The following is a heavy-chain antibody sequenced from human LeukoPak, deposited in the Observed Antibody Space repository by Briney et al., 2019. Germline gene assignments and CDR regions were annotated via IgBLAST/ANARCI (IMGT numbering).Heavy chain of an antibody. D-gene: IGHD6-13*01. CDR1: GFTFSSYS. CDR3: ARFIAAPYYFDY. V-gene: IGHV3-21*01. J-gene: IGHJ4*02. Sequence: PGGSLRLSCAASGFTFSSYSMSWVRQAPGKGLEWVSSISSSRSYIYYADSVKGRFTISRDNAKNSLYLQMNSLRAEDTAVYYCARFIAAPYYFDYWGRGTLVTVSS. CDR2: ISSSRSYI.